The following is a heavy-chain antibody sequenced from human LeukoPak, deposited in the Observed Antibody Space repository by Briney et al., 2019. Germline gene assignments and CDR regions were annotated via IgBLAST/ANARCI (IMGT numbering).Heavy chain of an antibody. V-gene: IGHV3-48*04. CDR2: ISSSSSTI. Sequence: GGSLRLSCAASGFTFSSYSMNWVRQAPGKGLEWVSYISSSSSTIYYADSVKGRFTISRDNAKNSLYLQMNSLRAEDTAVYYCARDYYGSGKEGYFDYWGQGTLVTVSS. CDR3: ARDYYGSGKEGYFDY. CDR1: GFTFSSYS. J-gene: IGHJ4*02. D-gene: IGHD3-10*01.